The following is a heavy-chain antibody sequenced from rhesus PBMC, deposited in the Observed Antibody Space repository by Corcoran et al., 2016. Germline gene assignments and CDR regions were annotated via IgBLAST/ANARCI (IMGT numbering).Heavy chain of an antibody. Sequence: EVKRVQSGDAVKRPGESLKLSCTTSVYSFTSYWISWVRKLPGKGRDWRGAIDHSDSETRSSPSFQGPVTISADKSISTAYLQWSSLKASDAATYYCAKRGSREYGLDSWGQGVVVTVSS. CDR1: VYSFTSYW. J-gene: IGHJ6*01. D-gene: IGHD4-29*01. CDR2: IDHSDSET. V-gene: IGHV5-2*01. CDR3: AKRGSREYGLDS.